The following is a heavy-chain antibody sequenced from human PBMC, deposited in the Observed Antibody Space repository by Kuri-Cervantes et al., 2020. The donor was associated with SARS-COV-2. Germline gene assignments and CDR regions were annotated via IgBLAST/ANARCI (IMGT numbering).Heavy chain of an antibody. D-gene: IGHD6-13*01. Sequence: GGSLRLSCTAPGSRFDDYAMHWVRQAPGRGLEWVSSLNWDSTRVGYVDSVKGRFIISRDNAKNSLYLQMFSLRPEDTAFYYCAKGIAAGGRGYFEYWGQGALVTVSS. CDR2: LNWDSTRV. CDR3: AKGIAAGGRGYFEY. V-gene: IGHV3-9*01. J-gene: IGHJ4*02. CDR1: GSRFDDYA.